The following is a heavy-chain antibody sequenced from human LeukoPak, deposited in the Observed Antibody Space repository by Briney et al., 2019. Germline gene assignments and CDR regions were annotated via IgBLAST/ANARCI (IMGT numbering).Heavy chain of an antibody. J-gene: IGHJ4*02. CDR2: ISGSGGST. V-gene: IGHV3-23*01. CDR3: AKDRVPVAAAYFDY. CDR1: GFTFSSYA. D-gene: IGHD6-13*01. Sequence: PGGSLRLSWGAPGFTFSSYAMSWVRQAPGKALEWGSAISGSGGSTYYADSVKGRFTISRDNYKNTLYLQMNSLRAEDTAVYYCAKDRVPVAAAYFDYWGQGTLVTVSS.